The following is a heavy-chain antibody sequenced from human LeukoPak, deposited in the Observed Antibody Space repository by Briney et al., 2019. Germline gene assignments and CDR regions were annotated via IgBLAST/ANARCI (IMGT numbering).Heavy chain of an antibody. V-gene: IGHV1-69*04. CDR2: IIPILGIA. CDR3: ARVAYYYVWGSYRDNWFDP. D-gene: IGHD3-16*02. J-gene: IGHJ5*02. CDR1: GGTFSSYG. Sequence: SVKVSCKASGGTFSSYGISWVRQAPGQGLEWMGRIIPILGIANYAQKFQGRVTITADKSTSTAYMELNSLRSEDTAVYYCARVAYYYVWGSYRDNWFDPWGQGTLVTVSS.